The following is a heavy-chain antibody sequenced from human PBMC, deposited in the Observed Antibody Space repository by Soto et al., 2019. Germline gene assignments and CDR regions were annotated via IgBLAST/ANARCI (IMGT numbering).Heavy chain of an antibody. D-gene: IGHD1-26*01. CDR2: IYYSGST. V-gene: IGHV4-61*01. Sequence: PSETLSLTCTVSGGSVSSGSYYWSWIRQPPGKGLEWIGYIYYSGSTNYNPSLKSRVTISVDTSKNQFSLKLSSVTAADTAVYYCAREEGAIDYWGQGILVTVSS. CDR3: AREEGAIDY. J-gene: IGHJ4*02. CDR1: GGSVSSGSYY.